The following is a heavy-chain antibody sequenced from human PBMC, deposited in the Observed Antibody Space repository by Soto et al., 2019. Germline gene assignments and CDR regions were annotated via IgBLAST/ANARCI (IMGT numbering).Heavy chain of an antibody. D-gene: IGHD1-26*01. CDR2: MNPNSGNT. V-gene: IGHV1-8*01. J-gene: IGHJ2*01. Sequence: ASVKVSCKASGYTFKNYDINWVRRAPGRGLEWMGWMNPNSGNTGYAQKFQDRVTMTSDTSTRTAYMELSSLTAEDTALYYCARRMTWSLWCFDLWGSGTQVTV. CDR1: GYTFKNYD. CDR3: ARRMTWSLWCFDL.